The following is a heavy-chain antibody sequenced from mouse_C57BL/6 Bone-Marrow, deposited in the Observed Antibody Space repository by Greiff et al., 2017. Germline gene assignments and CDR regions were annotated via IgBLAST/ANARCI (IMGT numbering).Heavy chain of an antibody. CDR2: ISSGGSYT. CDR1: GFTFSSYG. Sequence: EVKLVESGGDLVKPGGSLKLSCAASGFTFSSYGMSWVRQTPDKRLEWVATISSGGSYTYYPDRVKGRFNISRDNAKNTLYLQMSSLKSEDTAMYYCASPGFAWFAYWGQGTLVTVSA. CDR3: ASPGFAWFAY. J-gene: IGHJ3*01. V-gene: IGHV5-6*01.